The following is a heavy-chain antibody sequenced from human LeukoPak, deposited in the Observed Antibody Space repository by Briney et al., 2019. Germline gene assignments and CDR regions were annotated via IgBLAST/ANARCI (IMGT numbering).Heavy chain of an antibody. Sequence: ASVKVSCKASGYIFTGYYVHWVRRAPGQGLEWMGWINPNTGDTDYSQNFQGRVTMTRDTSLSTAYMDVSSLRSDDTAVYYCARDSRAVGFDPWGQGTLVTVSS. D-gene: IGHD6-19*01. CDR1: GYIFTGYY. V-gene: IGHV1-2*02. CDR3: ARDSRAVGFDP. J-gene: IGHJ5*02. CDR2: INPNTGDT.